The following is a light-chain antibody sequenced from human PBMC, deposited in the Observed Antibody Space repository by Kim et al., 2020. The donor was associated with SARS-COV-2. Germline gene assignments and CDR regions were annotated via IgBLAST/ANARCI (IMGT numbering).Light chain of an antibody. Sequence: QPALTQPRSVSGSPGQLVTISCTGTSSDVGGYNYVSWYQQHPGKAPKLMIYDVSKRPSGVPDRFSGSKSGNTASLTISGLQAEDEADYYCCSYAGSYTLRVFGRGTQLTV. CDR3: CSYAGSYTLRV. CDR2: DVS. J-gene: IGLJ3*02. CDR1: SSDVGGYNY. V-gene: IGLV2-11*01.